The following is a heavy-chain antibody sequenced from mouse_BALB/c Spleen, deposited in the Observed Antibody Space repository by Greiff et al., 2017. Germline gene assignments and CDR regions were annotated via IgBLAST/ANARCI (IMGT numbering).Heavy chain of an antibody. J-gene: IGHJ4*01. Sequence: EVQGVESGGGLVQPGGSLRLSCATSGFTFTDYYMSWVRQPPGKALEWLGFIRNKANGYTTEYSASVKGRFTISRDNSQSILYLQMNTLRAEDSATYYCARAITTVVAPYAMDYWGQGTSVTVSS. D-gene: IGHD1-1*01. CDR2: IRNKANGYTT. CDR3: ARAITTVVAPYAMDY. V-gene: IGHV7-3*02. CDR1: GFTFTDYY.